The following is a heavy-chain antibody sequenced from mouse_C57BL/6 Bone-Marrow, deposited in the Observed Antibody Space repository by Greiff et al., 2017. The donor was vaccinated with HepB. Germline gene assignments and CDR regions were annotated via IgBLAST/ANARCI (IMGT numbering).Heavy chain of an antibody. Sequence: VQLQQSGAELVRPGASVKLSCKASGYTFTDYYIHWVKQRPGQGLEWIARIYPGSGNTYYNEKFKGKSTLTAEKSSSTAYMQLSSLTSEDSAVYFCARDNYYGSSYVDYFDYWGQGTTLTVSS. CDR3: ARDNYYGSSYVDYFDY. CDR2: IYPGSGNT. V-gene: IGHV1-76*01. J-gene: IGHJ2*01. D-gene: IGHD1-1*01. CDR1: GYTFTDYY.